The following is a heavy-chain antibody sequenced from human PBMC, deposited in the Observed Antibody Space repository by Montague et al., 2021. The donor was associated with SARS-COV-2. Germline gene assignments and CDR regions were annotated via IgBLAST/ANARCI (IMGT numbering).Heavy chain of an antibody. V-gene: IGHV4-59*12. Sequence: SETLSLTCTVSGGSISPYYWSWSRQSPGKGLEWIGYTSYSGSTDYNPSLKSRVTISIDTAKTQLSLKLSSVTAADTAVYYCARWGEYYDSPYYYYAMDVWGQGTTVTVSS. J-gene: IGHJ6*02. CDR2: TSYSGST. CDR3: ARWGEYYDSPYYYYAMDV. CDR1: GGSISPYY. D-gene: IGHD3-3*01.